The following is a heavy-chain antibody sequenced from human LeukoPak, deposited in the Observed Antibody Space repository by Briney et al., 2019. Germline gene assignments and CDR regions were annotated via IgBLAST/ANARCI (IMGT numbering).Heavy chain of an antibody. CDR2: INPNSGGT. Sequence: GASVKVSCKASGYTFTDYYMHWVRQAPGQGLQWMGWINPNSGGTNYAQKFQGRVTMTRDTSISTAYMELSRLRSDDTAVYYCARQGYDSSGPFTGWFDPWGQGTLVTVSS. J-gene: IGHJ5*02. D-gene: IGHD3-22*01. V-gene: IGHV1-2*02. CDR1: GYTFTDYY. CDR3: ARQGYDSSGPFTGWFDP.